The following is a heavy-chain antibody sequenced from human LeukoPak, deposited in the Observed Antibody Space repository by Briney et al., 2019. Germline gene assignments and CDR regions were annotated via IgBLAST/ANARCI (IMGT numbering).Heavy chain of an antibody. CDR3: ARPGSHWYFEL. Sequence: GESLKISCKGSGYSFTNYWIGWVRQMPGKGLEWMGITYPSDSDIRYSPSFQGQVTISADKSISTAYLQWSSLKSSDTAMYYCARPGSHWYFELWGRVTLFTVSS. CDR2: TYPSDSDI. J-gene: IGHJ2*01. V-gene: IGHV5-51*01. CDR1: GYSFTNYW.